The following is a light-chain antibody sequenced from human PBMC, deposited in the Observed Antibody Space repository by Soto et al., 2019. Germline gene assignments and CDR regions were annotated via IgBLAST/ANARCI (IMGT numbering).Light chain of an antibody. CDR2: GAS. V-gene: IGKV3-20*01. Sequence: EIVLTQSPGTLSLSPGERATLSCRASQSVSSSYLAWYQQKPGQAPRLLNYGASSRATGIPDRFSGSGSVTDFTLTISRLEPEDFVVYYCQQYGSSRFTFGRGTKVDIK. CDR3: QQYGSSRFT. J-gene: IGKJ3*01. CDR1: QSVSSSY.